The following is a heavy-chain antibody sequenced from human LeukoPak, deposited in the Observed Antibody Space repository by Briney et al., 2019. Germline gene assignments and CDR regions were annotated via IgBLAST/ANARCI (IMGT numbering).Heavy chain of an antibody. CDR1: GRSISSYY. Sequence: SETLSLTCTVSGRSISSYYWSWIRQPPGKGLEWIGYIYTSGSTNHNPPLQSRVTISVDPSKTQFSLKLSSVTAADTAVYYCARRHRPPRSGYYYVDVWGKGTTVTVSS. V-gene: IGHV4-4*09. CDR2: IYTSGST. D-gene: IGHD3-10*01. J-gene: IGHJ6*03. CDR3: ARRHRPPRSGYYYVDV.